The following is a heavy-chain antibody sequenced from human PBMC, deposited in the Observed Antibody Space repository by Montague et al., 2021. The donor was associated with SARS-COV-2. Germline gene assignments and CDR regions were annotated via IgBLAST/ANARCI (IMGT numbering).Heavy chain of an antibody. Sequence: SETLSLTSTVSGGSVSSGSYYWSWIRQPPGEGLQSIGYIYYTGSTNYXPSLQSRVTISVDSSKNQFSVRLSSVTAADTAVYYCARISGITSWYYDYWGQGTLVTVSS. J-gene: IGHJ4*02. V-gene: IGHV4-61*01. D-gene: IGHD1-14*01. CDR3: ARISGITSWYYDY. CDR2: IYYTGST. CDR1: GGSVSSGSYY.